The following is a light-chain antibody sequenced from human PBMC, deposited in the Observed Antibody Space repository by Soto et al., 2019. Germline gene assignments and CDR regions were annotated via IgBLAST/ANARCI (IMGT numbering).Light chain of an antibody. CDR2: EGS. CDR1: SSDVWSYNL. V-gene: IGLV2-23*01. Sequence: QSALTQPASVSGSPGQSITISCTGTSSDVWSYNLVSWYQQHPGKAPKLIIYEGSKRTSGVSNRFSGSKSGNTASQTISGLQAEDGADYYCCSYAGSRVFVGGTKLTVL. J-gene: IGLJ3*02. CDR3: CSYAGSRV.